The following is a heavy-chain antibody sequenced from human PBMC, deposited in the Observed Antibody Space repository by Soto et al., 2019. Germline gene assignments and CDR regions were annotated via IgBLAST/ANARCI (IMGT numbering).Heavy chain of an antibody. Sequence: ASVKVSCKASGYTFTSYGISWVRQAPGQGLEWMGWISAYNGNTNYAQKLQGRVTMTTDTSTSTAYMELRSLRSDDTAVYYCARVYRVTIFGVVQGVRYYFDYWGQGTLVTV. CDR3: ARVYRVTIFGVVQGVRYYFDY. J-gene: IGHJ4*02. CDR2: ISAYNGNT. CDR1: GYTFTSYG. V-gene: IGHV1-18*01. D-gene: IGHD3-3*01.